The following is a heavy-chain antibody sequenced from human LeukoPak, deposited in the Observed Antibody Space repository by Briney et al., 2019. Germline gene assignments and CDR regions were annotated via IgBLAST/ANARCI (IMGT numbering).Heavy chain of an antibody. CDR2: ISYDGSNK. J-gene: IGHJ1*01. CDR3: VRDQREGSAWSWYFQH. CDR1: GFTFSSYA. Sequence: PGGSLRLSCAASGFTFSSYAMHWVRQAPGKGLEWVAVISYDGSNKYYADSVKGRFTISRDNSKNTLYLQMNSLRAEDTAVYYCVRDQREGSAWSWYFQHWGQGTLVTVSS. D-gene: IGHD6-19*01. V-gene: IGHV3-30*14.